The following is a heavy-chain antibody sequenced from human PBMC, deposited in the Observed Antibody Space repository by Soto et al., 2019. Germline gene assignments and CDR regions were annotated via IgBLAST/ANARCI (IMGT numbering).Heavy chain of an antibody. Sequence: PSQTLSLTCGISGDSVSSNSAAWNWLRQSPSRGLEWLGRTYYRSKWYNDYAVSVESRITINPDTSKNHFPLQLNFVTPEDTAVYFCARGEQYSGRIFDYWGHGTLVTVSS. CDR1: GDSVSSNSAA. V-gene: IGHV6-1*01. CDR2: TYYRSKWYN. CDR3: ARGEQYSGRIFDY. J-gene: IGHJ4*01. D-gene: IGHD1-26*01.